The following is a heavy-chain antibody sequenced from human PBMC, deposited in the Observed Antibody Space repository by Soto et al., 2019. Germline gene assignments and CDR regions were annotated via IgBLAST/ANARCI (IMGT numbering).Heavy chain of an antibody. D-gene: IGHD1-26*01. V-gene: IGHV4-59*08. CDR2: IYYSGST. CDR1: GGSISSYY. CDR3: ARHVGNSPPGS. Sequence: SETLSLTCTVSGGSISSYYWSWIRQPPGKGLEWIGYIYYSGSTNYNPSLKSRVTISVDTSKNQFSLKLTSVTAADTAVYHCARHVGNSPPGSWGQGTLVTVSS. J-gene: IGHJ4*02.